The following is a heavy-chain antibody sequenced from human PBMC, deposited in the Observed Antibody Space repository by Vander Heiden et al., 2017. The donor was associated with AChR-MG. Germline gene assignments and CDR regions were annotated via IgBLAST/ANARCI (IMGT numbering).Heavy chain of an antibody. J-gene: IGHJ4*02. CDR1: GFTFSNAW. CDR2: IKSKTDGGTT. V-gene: IGHV3-15*01. Sequence: EVQLVESGGGLVKPGGSLRLSCAASGFTFSNAWMSWVRQVPGKGLEWVGRIKSKTDGGTTDYAAPVKGRFTISRDDSKNTLYLQMNSLKTEDTAVYYCTTEDAQYYYDSSGYYAPLDYWGQGTLVTVSS. CDR3: TTEDAQYYYDSSGYYAPLDY. D-gene: IGHD3-22*01.